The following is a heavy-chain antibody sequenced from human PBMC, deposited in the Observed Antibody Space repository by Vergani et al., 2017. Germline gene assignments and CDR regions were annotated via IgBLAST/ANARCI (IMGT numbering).Heavy chain of an antibody. CDR3: ARDGYDYGYYNDACDI. V-gene: IGHV1-69*01. D-gene: IGHD4-17*01. CDR1: GGTFSSYA. J-gene: IGHJ3*02. Sequence: QVQLVQSGAEVKKPGSSVKVSCKASGGTFSSYAISWVRQAPGQGLEWMGGIIPIFGTANYAQKFQGRVTITSDDSTSTAYLELRSLGSEDTAVYYCARDGYDYGYYNDACDIWGQGTMVTVSS. CDR2: IIPIFGTA.